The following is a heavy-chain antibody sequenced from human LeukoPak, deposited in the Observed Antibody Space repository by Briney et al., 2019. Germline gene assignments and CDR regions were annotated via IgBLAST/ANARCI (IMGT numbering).Heavy chain of an antibody. V-gene: IGHV3-66*02. CDR2: IYSGDNT. CDR1: GFTVSNNY. Sequence: GGSLRLSCAASGFTVSNNYMSWVRQAPGKGLEWVSVIYSGDNTYYVESVKGRFTISRDNTKNTLFLQMNRLRAEDTAVYYCAGRRVLDASFDYWGQGTLVTVSS. J-gene: IGHJ4*02. CDR3: AGRRVLDASFDY. D-gene: IGHD3-16*01.